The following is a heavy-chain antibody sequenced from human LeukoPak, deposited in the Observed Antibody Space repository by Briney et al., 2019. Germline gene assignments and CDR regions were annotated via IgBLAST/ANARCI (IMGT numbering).Heavy chain of an antibody. D-gene: IGHD6-13*01. CDR1: GFTFSSYW. CDR3: ARGPAAVHP. J-gene: IGHJ5*02. V-gene: IGHV4-34*12. Sequence: GSLRLSCAASGFTFSSYWMSWVRQAPGKGLEWIAEVLHTGSTNCNPSFKSRVTVSVDTSKNQFFLNLTSVTAADTAVYYCARGPAAVHPWGRGILVTVSS. CDR2: VLHTGST.